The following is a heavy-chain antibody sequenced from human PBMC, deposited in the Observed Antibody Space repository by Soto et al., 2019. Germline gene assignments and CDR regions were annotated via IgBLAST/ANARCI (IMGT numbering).Heavy chain of an antibody. Sequence: GASVKVSSKASGYTFTGYSMRWVRHAPRQGLEWMGWINPNSGGTNYAQKFQGWVTMTRDTSISTAYMELSRLRSDDTAVYYCARGFSGYESVDAFDIWGQGTMVTVSS. CDR3: ARGFSGYESVDAFDI. J-gene: IGHJ3*02. CDR2: INPNSGGT. D-gene: IGHD5-12*01. CDR1: GYTFTGYS. V-gene: IGHV1-2*04.